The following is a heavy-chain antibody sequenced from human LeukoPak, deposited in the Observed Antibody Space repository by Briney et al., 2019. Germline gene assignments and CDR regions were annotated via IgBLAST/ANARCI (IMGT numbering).Heavy chain of an antibody. J-gene: IGHJ3*02. CDR2: INPNSGGT. CDR3: AMYRRYIYGYGVCHI. Sequence: ASVSLLQKSWGYTFHGYYKQWVRQAPGQGLEWMGWINPNSGGTNYAQKFQGRVTMTRDTSISTAYRELSRLRSDDTAVYYCAMYRRYIYGYGVCHIWGRGTVVTVSS. D-gene: IGHD5-18*01. CDR1: GYTFHGYY. V-gene: IGHV1-2*02.